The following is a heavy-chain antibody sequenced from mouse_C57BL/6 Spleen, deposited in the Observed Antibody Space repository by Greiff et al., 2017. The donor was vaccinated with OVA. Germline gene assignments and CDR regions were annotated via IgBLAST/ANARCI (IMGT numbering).Heavy chain of an antibody. D-gene: IGHD1-1*01. V-gene: IGHV5-4*03. CDR2: ISDGGSYT. CDR1: GFTFSSYA. Sequence: DVKLVESGGGLVKPGGSLKLSCAASGFTFSSYAMSWVRQTPEKRLEWVATISDGGSYTYYPDNVKGRFTISRDNAKNNLYLQMSHLKSEDTAMYYCARDYYGSSPAWFAYWGQGTLVTVSA. J-gene: IGHJ3*01. CDR3: ARDYYGSSPAWFAY.